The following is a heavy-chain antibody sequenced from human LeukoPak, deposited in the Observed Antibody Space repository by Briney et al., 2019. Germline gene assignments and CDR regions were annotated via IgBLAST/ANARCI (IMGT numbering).Heavy chain of an antibody. D-gene: IGHD2-15*01. CDR3: AKDLYCSGGSCYPYGMDV. V-gene: IGHV3-30*02. J-gene: IGHJ6*02. CDR1: GFTFSSYG. Sequence: PGGSPRLSCAASGFTFSSYGMHWVRQAPGKGLEWVAFIRYDGSNKYYADSVKGRFTISRDNSKNTLYLQMNSLRAEDTAVYYCAKDLYCSGGSCYPYGMDVWGQGTTVTVSS. CDR2: IRYDGSNK.